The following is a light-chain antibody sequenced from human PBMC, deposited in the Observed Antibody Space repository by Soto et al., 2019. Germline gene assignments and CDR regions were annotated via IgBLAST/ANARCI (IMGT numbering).Light chain of an antibody. V-gene: IGLV1-47*02. CDR3: AAWDDSLSGFYV. CDR1: SSNIGSNY. Sequence: QSALTQPPSASGTPGQRVTISCSGSSSNIGSNYVYWYQQLPGTAPKLLIYSNNQRPSGVPDRFSGSKSGTSASLAISGLRSEDEADYYCAAWDDSLSGFYVFGTRTKVTVL. CDR2: SNN. J-gene: IGLJ1*01.